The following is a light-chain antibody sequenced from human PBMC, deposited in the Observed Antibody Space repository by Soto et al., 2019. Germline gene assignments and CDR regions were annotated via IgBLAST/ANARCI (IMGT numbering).Light chain of an antibody. V-gene: IGKV1-33*01. Sequence: DIQMTQSPSSLSASVGDRVSFTCQASQGISKFLNWYQHKPGQAPSLLIYDASKSQFGVPSRFSGSGSGTDFTFTISSLQPEDNAAYYCQQYDNRPFTFGPGTKVDVK. CDR2: DAS. J-gene: IGKJ3*01. CDR1: QGISKF. CDR3: QQYDNRPFT.